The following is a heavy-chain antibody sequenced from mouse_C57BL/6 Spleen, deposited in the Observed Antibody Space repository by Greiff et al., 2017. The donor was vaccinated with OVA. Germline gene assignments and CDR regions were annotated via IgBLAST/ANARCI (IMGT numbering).Heavy chain of an antibody. J-gene: IGHJ4*01. CDR3: ARGATVVATGDAMDY. D-gene: IGHD1-1*01. CDR2: INPGSGGT. CDR1: GYAFTNYL. V-gene: IGHV1-54*01. Sequence: VQGVESGAELVRPGTSVKVSCKASGYAFTNYLIEWVKQRPGQGLEWIGVINPGSGGTNYNEKFKGKATLTADKSSSTAYMQLSSLTSEDSAVYFCARGATVVATGDAMDYWGQGTSVTVSS.